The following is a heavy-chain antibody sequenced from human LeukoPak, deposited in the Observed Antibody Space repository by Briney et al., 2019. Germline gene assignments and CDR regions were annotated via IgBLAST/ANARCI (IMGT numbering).Heavy chain of an antibody. D-gene: IGHD4-17*01. Sequence: GGSLRLSCAASGFTFSSYWMHWVRQAPGKGLVWVSRINGDGSSTSYADSVKGRFTISRDNAKNTLYLQMNSLRAEDTAVYYCARAAYKPSPTTTVTSVQLRRNWFDPWGQGTLVTVSS. CDR2: INGDGSST. V-gene: IGHV3-74*01. J-gene: IGHJ5*02. CDR3: ARAAYKPSPTTTVTSVQLRRNWFDP. CDR1: GFTFSSYW.